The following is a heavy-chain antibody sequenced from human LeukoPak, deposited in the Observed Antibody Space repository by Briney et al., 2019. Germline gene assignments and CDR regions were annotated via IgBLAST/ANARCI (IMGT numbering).Heavy chain of an antibody. CDR1: GGSISSSSYY. J-gene: IGHJ4*02. CDR2: IYYSGST. V-gene: IGHV4-39*07. D-gene: IGHD6-19*01. Sequence: SETLSLTCTVSGGSISSSSYYWGWIRQPPGKGLEWIGSIYYSGSTYYNPSLKSRVTMSVDTSKNQFSLKLSSVTAADTAVYYCARGGWYLDYWGQGTLVTVSS. CDR3: ARGGWYLDY.